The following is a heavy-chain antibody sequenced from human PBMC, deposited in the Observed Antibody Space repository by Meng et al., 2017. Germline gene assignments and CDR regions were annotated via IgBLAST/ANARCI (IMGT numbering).Heavy chain of an antibody. V-gene: IGHV4-61*01. CDR3: ARDTRYGSGSYVDY. CDR1: GGSVSSGSYY. Sequence: SETLSLICTVSGGSVSSGSYYWSWIRQPPGKGLEWIGYIYYSGSTNYNPSLKSRVTISVDTSKNQFSLKLSSVTAADTAVYYCARDTRYGSGSYVDYWGQGTLVTVSS. CDR2: IYYSGST. J-gene: IGHJ4*02. D-gene: IGHD3-10*01.